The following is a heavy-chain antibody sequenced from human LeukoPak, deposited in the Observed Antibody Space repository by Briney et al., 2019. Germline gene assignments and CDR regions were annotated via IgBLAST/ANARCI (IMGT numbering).Heavy chain of an antibody. J-gene: IGHJ4*02. Sequence: GGSMRLSCAASGFTVSSNYMTWVRQAPGKGLEWLSVIYSGGDTYYADSVKGRFTISRDNSKNTLYLQMNSLRAEDTAVYYCARRSGEGYFDCWGQGTLVTVSS. CDR2: IYSGGDT. CDR1: GFTVSSNY. D-gene: IGHD1-26*01. V-gene: IGHV3-66*01. CDR3: ARRSGEGYFDC.